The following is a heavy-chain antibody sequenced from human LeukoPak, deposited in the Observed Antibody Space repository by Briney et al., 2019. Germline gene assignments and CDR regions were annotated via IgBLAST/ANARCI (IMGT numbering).Heavy chain of an antibody. CDR1: GGSISSGGHS. V-gene: IGHV4-30-4*07. D-gene: IGHD3-22*01. CDR2: IYDSGST. J-gene: IGHJ4*02. CDR3: ARSHHYFDSRAPPYYFDY. Sequence: SETLSLTCAVSGGSISSGGHSWSWVRQPPGKGPEWIGCIYDSGSTFYNPSLESRVTITVDTSKNQFSLNLSSVTAADTAVYYCARSHHYFDSRAPPYYFDYWGQGTLVTVSS.